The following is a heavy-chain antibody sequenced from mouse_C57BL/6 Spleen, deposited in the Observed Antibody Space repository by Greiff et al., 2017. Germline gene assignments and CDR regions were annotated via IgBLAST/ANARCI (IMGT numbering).Heavy chain of an antibody. CDR1: GYTFTDYY. D-gene: IGHD1-1*01. J-gene: IGHJ3*01. Sequence: EVQLQQSGPELVKPGASVKISCKASGYTFTDYYMNWVKQSHGKSLEWIGDINPNNGGTSYNQKFKGKATLTVDKSSSTAYMELRSLTSEDSAVYYCARERGNIDGSSQSPFAYWGQGTLVTVSA. V-gene: IGHV1-26*01. CDR3: ARERGNIDGSSQSPFAY. CDR2: INPNNGGT.